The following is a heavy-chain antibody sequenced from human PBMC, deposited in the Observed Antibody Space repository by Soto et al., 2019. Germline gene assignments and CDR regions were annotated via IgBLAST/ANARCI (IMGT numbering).Heavy chain of an antibody. D-gene: IGHD3-3*01. J-gene: IGHJ4*02. CDR3: AKGIYDFWSPYYFDS. CDR1: GLNFDDFA. CDR2: ITWNSRVL. Sequence: EVQLVESGGRLVQPGRSLRLSCVGTGLNFDDFAMHWVRQAPGKGLAWVSGITWNSRVLAYADSVKGRFTISRDNARNSLYLQMDSLRDEDTALYYCAKGIYDFWSPYYFDSWGQGTLVTVSS. V-gene: IGHV3-9*01.